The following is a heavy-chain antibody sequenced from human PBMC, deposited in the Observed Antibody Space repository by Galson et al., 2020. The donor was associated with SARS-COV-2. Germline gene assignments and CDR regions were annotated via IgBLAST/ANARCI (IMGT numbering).Heavy chain of an antibody. V-gene: IGHV6-1*01. CDR2: TYYRSKWYN. CDR1: GDSVSSNSAA. CDR3: AREQQLVTNQLYYYYGMDV. Sequence: SETLSLTCAISGDSVSSNSAAWNWIRQSPSRGLEWLGRTYYRSKWYNDYAVSVKSRITINPDTSKNQFSLQLNSVTPEDTAVYYCAREQQLVTNQLYYYYGMDVWGQGTTVTVSS. J-gene: IGHJ6*02. D-gene: IGHD6-13*01.